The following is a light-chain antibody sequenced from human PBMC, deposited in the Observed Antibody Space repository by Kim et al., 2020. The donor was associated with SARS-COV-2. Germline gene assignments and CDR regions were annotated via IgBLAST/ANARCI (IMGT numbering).Light chain of an antibody. CDR2: DTS. CDR1: PGAVTSGHY. CDR3: LLTYSGARV. J-gene: IGLJ1*01. Sequence: QAVVTQEPSLTVSPGGTVTLTCGSSPGAVTSGHYPYWFQQKPGQAPTTLIYDTSQKDSWTPARFSGSLLGDKAALTLSGAQPEDEADYYCLLTYSGARVFGTGTKVTVL. V-gene: IGLV7-46*01.